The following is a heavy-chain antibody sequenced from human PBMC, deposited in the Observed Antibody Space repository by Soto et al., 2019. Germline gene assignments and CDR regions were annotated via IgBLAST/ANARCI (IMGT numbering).Heavy chain of an antibody. Sequence: QVQLVQSGAEVKKPGASVKVSCKASGYTFTSFYIHWVRQAPGRGLEWMGIINPSGGSTNYAQKFQGRVIVTRDTSTSTVYMELSSLKSEDTAVYYCARNLAAGDYWGQGTLVTVSS. V-gene: IGHV1-46*01. CDR3: ARNLAAGDY. D-gene: IGHD6-13*01. CDR1: GYTFTSFY. CDR2: INPSGGST. J-gene: IGHJ4*02.